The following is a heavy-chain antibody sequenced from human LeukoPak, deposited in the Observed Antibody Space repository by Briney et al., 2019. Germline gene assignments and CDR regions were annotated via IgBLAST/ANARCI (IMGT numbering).Heavy chain of an antibody. V-gene: IGHV3-74*01. CDR1: GFTFSSYW. J-gene: IGHJ4*02. Sequence: GGSLRLSCAASGFTFSSYWMHWVRQVPGKGLEWVSGINWNGGSTYYADSVKGRFTISRDNSKNTLYLQMNSLRAEDTAVYYCARDLSGDDYWGQGTLVTVSS. D-gene: IGHD2/OR15-2a*01. CDR3: ARDLSGDDY. CDR2: INWNGGST.